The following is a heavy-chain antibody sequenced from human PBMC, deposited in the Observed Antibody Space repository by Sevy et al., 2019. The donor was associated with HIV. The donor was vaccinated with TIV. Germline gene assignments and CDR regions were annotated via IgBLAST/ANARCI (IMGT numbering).Heavy chain of an antibody. J-gene: IGHJ4*02. D-gene: IGHD6-19*01. CDR3: AKVPGIAVAGTLY. CDR2: IIGSGGST. V-gene: IGHV3-23*01. CDR1: GFTFSSYA. Sequence: GESLKISCAASGFTFSSYAMSWVRQAPGKGLEWVSAIIGSGGSTYYADSVKGRFTISRDNSKNTLYLQMNSLRAEDTAVYYCAKVPGIAVAGTLYWGQGTLVTVSS.